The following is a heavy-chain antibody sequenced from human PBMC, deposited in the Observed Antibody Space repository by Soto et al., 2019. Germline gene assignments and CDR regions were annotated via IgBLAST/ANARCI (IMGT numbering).Heavy chain of an antibody. CDR2: IYHSGST. V-gene: IGHV4-30-2*01. CDR3: ARVRTQWLVRGNWFDP. D-gene: IGHD6-19*01. J-gene: IGHJ5*02. CDR1: GGSISSGGYS. Sequence: QLQLQESGSGLVKPSQTLSLTCAVSGGSISSGGYSWSWIRQPPGKGLEWIGYIYHSGSTYYNPSLKSRVTISVDRSKNQFSLKLSSVTAADTAVYYCARVRTQWLVRGNWFDPWGQGTLVTVSS.